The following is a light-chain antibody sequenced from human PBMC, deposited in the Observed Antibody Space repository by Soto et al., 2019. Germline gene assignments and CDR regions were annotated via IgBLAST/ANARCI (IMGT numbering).Light chain of an antibody. J-gene: IGLJ1*01. V-gene: IGLV2-14*01. CDR1: SSEVGGYNY. CDR3: SSYTSSSTLYV. Sequence: QSALTQPASVSGSPGQSITISCTGTSSEVGGYNYVSWYQQHPGKAPKLMIYEVSNRPSGVSNRFSGSKSGNTASLTISGLQAEDEADYSCSSYTSSSTLYVFGTGTKLTVL. CDR2: EVS.